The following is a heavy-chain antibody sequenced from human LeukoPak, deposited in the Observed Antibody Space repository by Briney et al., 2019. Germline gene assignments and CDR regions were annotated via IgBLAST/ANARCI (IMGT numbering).Heavy chain of an antibody. CDR3: ARGGLRYSDWLLRDNWFDP. CDR2: INHSGST. CDR1: GGSFSGYY. D-gene: IGHD3-9*01. J-gene: IGHJ5*02. Sequence: SETLSLTCAVYGGSFSGYYWSWIRQPPGKGLEWIGEINHSGSTNYNPSLKSRVTISVDTSKNQFSLKLSSVTAADTAVYYCARGGLRYSDWLLRDNWFDPWGQGTLVTVSS. V-gene: IGHV4-34*01.